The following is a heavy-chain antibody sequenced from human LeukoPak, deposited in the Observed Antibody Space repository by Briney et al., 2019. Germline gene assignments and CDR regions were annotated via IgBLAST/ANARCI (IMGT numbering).Heavy chain of an antibody. J-gene: IGHJ5*02. D-gene: IGHD4-17*01. CDR2: MNPKSGST. Sequence: ASLKVSSKAAVYTFINYDINWVRQATGHGLEWMGWMNPKSGSTGYAQKFQGRVTMTSDTSISTAYMELSSLRSEDTAVYYCARGPRDYDESIRYNWFDPWGQGTLVTVSS. V-gene: IGHV1-8*01. CDR3: ARGPRDYDESIRYNWFDP. CDR1: VYTFINYD.